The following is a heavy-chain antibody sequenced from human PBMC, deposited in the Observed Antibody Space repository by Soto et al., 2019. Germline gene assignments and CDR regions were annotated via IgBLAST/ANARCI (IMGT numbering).Heavy chain of an antibody. J-gene: IGHJ4*02. Sequence: QVQLVESGGGVVQPGRSLRLSCAASGFTFSSYGMHWVRQAPGKGLEWVAVISYDGSNKYYADSVKGRFTISRDNSKNTLYLQMNSLRAEDTAVYYYARSGRAGWYVYYFDYWGQGTLVTVSS. CDR1: GFTFSSYG. V-gene: IGHV3-30*03. CDR3: ARSGRAGWYVYYFDY. D-gene: IGHD6-19*01. CDR2: ISYDGSNK.